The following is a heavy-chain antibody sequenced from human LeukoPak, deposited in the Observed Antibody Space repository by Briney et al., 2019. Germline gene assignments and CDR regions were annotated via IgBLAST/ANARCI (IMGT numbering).Heavy chain of an antibody. CDR3: TRESGSYHGNDY. Sequence: ASVKVSCKASGYTFTGYYMHWVRQAPGQGLEWMGRINPNNGGTNYAQKFQGRVAMTGDTSISTAYMELSSLRSDDTAVYYCTRESGSYHGNDYWGQGTLVTVSS. CDR1: GYTFTGYY. J-gene: IGHJ4*02. D-gene: IGHD1-26*01. CDR2: INPNNGGT. V-gene: IGHV1-2*06.